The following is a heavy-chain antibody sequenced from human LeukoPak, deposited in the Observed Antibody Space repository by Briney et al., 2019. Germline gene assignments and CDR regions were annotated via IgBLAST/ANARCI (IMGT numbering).Heavy chain of an antibody. CDR1: AFTFSNYA. CDR3: AKDAENRGGGCYFVY. CDR2: ITGSGGSK. D-gene: IGHD3-16*01. V-gene: IGHV3-23*01. Sequence: GGSLRLSCAASAFTFSNYAMTWVRQAPGKGLEWVSFITGSGGSKYYADSVKGRFTISRDYSKSTLYLHMNSLRVEDTAVYYCAKDAENRGGGCYFVYWGQGTLVTVSS. J-gene: IGHJ4*02.